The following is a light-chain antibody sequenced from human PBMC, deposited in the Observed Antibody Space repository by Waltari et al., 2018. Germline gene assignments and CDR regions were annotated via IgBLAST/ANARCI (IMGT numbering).Light chain of an antibody. CDR1: QSVSSD. CDR2: GAS. CDR3: QQYNDWPKIT. V-gene: IGKV3-15*01. Sequence: EIVMTQSPATLSVSPGEISTLSCRASQSVSSDLAWYQQKPGQAPRLLFYGASTRATGIPARFSGSGSGTDFTLSISSLQSEDFALYYCQQYNDWPKITFGQGTRLEIK. J-gene: IGKJ5*01.